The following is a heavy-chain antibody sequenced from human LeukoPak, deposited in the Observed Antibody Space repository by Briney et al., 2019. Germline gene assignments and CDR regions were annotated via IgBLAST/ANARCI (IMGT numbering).Heavy chain of an antibody. V-gene: IGHV3-30-3*02. J-gene: IGHJ6*03. CDR1: GFPSSSYS. Sequence: GGSLRLSCAASGFPSSSYSMHWVRQAPGKGLEWVALTSYDGSDKYYADSVQGRFTISRDNSKNTLYLQMNSLRAEDTAVYYRAKSMTTLSYYYYYMDVWGKGTTVTVSS. D-gene: IGHD2/OR15-2a*01. CDR2: TSYDGSDK. CDR3: AKSMTTLSYYYYYMDV.